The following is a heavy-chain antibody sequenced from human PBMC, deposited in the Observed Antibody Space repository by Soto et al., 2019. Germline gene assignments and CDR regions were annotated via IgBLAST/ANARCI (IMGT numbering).Heavy chain of an antibody. D-gene: IGHD5-12*01. J-gene: IGHJ3*02. CDR1: GYIFTSNW. Sequence: GESLKISCKGSGYIFTSNWIAWVRQMPGKGLEWMGIIFPGDSDTTYSPSFQGQVTISADKSISTTYLQWSGLKASDTAMYYCARKRINGYILDAFDIWGQGTMVTVSS. CDR2: IFPGDSDT. V-gene: IGHV5-51*01. CDR3: ARKRINGYILDAFDI.